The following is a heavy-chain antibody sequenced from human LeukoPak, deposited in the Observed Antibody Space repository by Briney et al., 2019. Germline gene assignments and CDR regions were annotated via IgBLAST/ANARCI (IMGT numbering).Heavy chain of an antibody. J-gene: IGHJ4*02. CDR1: GFTFSSYW. D-gene: IGHD5-18*01. V-gene: IGHV3-7*01. CDR3: AKDIRGYSYGIIDY. CDR2: IKHDLSDK. Sequence: PGGSLRLSCAASGFTFSSYWMSWVRQAPGKGLEWVANIKHDLSDKYYVDSVKGRFTISRDNAKNSLYLQMNSLRPEDTALYYCAKDIRGYSYGIIDYWGQGTLVTVSS.